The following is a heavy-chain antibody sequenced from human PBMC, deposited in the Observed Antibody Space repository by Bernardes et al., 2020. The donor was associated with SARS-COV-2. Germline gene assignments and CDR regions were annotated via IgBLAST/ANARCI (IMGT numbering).Heavy chain of an antibody. D-gene: IGHD3-10*01. CDR1: GDHW. Sequence: GGSLRLSCTASGDHWLDWVRQAPGKGLVWVSRIRFDGTSATYADYVKGRFTTSRDNSKNTLYLQMNSLRVEDTAMYYCAKKGSTGTGSGNYYRLDSWGQGSLVTVSA. CDR2: IRFDGTSA. J-gene: IGHJ4*02. CDR3: AKKGSTGTGSGNYYRLDS. V-gene: IGHV3-74*03.